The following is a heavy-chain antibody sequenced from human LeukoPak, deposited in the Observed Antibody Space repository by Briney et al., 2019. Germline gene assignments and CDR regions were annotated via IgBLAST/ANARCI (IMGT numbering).Heavy chain of an antibody. CDR2: INHSGST. CDR1: GGSFRGCY. V-gene: IGHV4-34*01. CDR3: ARGGGYDYVWGSYRRIFDY. Sequence: SETLSLTCDVYGGSFRGCYWSWIRQPPGKGLEWIGEINHSGSTNYNPSLKSRVTISVDTSKNQFSLKLSSVTAADTAVYYCARGGGYDYVWGSYRRIFDYWGQGTLVTVSS. D-gene: IGHD3-16*02. J-gene: IGHJ4*02.